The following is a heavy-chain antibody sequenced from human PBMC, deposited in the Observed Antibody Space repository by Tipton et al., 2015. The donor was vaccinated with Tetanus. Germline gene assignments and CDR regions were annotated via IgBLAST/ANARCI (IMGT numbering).Heavy chain of an antibody. CDR1: GGSISSSSYY. V-gene: IGHV4-39*07. J-gene: IGHJ4*02. Sequence: TLSLTCTVSGGSISSSSYYWGWIRQPPGKGLEWIGSIYYSGSTYYNPSLKSRVTISVDTSKNQFSLKLSSVTAADTAVYYCAREDYGDYVYWGQGTLVTVSS. CDR3: AREDYGDYVY. D-gene: IGHD4-17*01. CDR2: IYYSGST.